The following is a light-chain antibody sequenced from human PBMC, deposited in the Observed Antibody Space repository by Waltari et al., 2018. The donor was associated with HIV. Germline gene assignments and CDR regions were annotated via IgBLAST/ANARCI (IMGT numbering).Light chain of an antibody. CDR1: NIGMKH. Sequence: SYVLTQETSVSVAPGKTARITCVGDNIGMKHVHWYQRKPGQAPVRVMYDDSNRPSGIPERFSGSNSGNTATLTINRVEVGDEADYYCQVWEPTSDHVVFGGGSRLIVL. J-gene: IGLJ2*01. CDR3: QVWEPTSDHVV. CDR2: DDS. V-gene: IGLV3-21*03.